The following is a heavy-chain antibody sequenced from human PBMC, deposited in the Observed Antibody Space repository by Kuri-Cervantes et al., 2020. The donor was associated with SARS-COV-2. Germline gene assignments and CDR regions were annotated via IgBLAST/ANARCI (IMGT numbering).Heavy chain of an antibody. D-gene: IGHD3-3*01. CDR2: ISSSSSYI. Sequence: GESLKISCAASGFAFSSYFMSWVRQAPGKGLEWVSSISSSSSYIYYADSVKGRFTISRDNAKNSLYLQMNSLRAEDTAVYYCARQEDYDFWSGETYGMDVWGQGATVTVSS. CDR1: GFAFSSYF. V-gene: IGHV3-21*01. CDR3: ARQEDYDFWSGETYGMDV. J-gene: IGHJ6*02.